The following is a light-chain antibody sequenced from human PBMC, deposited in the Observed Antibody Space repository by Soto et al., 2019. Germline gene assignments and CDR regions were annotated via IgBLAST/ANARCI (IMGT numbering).Light chain of an antibody. Sequence: DIQMTQSPSSLSASVGDRVTITCRASQSISMYLNWYQQKPGKAPKLLIYAASSLQSGVPSRFSGSGSGTDFTLTISSLQPEDFATYYCQQSYSTITFDQGTRLEVK. CDR2: AAS. J-gene: IGKJ5*01. CDR3: QQSYSTIT. CDR1: QSISMY. V-gene: IGKV1-39*01.